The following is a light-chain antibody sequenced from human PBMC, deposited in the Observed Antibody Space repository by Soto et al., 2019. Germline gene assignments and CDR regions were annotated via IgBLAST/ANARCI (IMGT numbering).Light chain of an antibody. CDR1: SSDVGGYNY. V-gene: IGLV2-14*01. J-gene: IGLJ3*02. CDR3: SSYTSSSTLV. Sequence: QSVLTQPASVSGSPGQSITISCTGTSSDVGGYNYVSWYQQHPGKARKLMIYDVSNRPSGVSNRFSGSKSGNTASLTISGLQAEDEADYYCSSYTSSSTLVFGGGTKLTVL. CDR2: DVS.